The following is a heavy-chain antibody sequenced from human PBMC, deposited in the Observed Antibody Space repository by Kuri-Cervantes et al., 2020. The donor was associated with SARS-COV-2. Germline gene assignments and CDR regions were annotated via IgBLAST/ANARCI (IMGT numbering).Heavy chain of an antibody. Sequence: ASVKVSCKASGYTFTSHYMHWVRQAPGQGLEYMGMINPSGGTTYYAQKFQGRVTMTTDTSTSTAYMELRSLRSDDTAVYYCARDEGPYYYDSSGYSGNAFDIWGQGTMVTVSS. V-gene: IGHV1-46*01. D-gene: IGHD3-22*01. J-gene: IGHJ3*02. CDR2: INPSGGTT. CDR1: GYTFTSHY. CDR3: ARDEGPYYYDSSGYSGNAFDI.